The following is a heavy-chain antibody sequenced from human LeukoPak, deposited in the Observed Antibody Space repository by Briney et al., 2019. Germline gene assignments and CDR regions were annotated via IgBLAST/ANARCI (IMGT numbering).Heavy chain of an antibody. V-gene: IGHV1-46*01. CDR2: INPSGGST. D-gene: IGHD3-22*01. Sequence: ASVKVSCKASGYTFTSYYLHSVPHTPAQGLECMGIINPSGGSTSYAQTFQGRVTMNRDTSTSTVYMELSGLRSEDTAVYYCATPDGGYYALFYWGQGTLVTVSS. J-gene: IGHJ4*02. CDR1: GYTFTSYY. CDR3: ATPDGGYYALFY.